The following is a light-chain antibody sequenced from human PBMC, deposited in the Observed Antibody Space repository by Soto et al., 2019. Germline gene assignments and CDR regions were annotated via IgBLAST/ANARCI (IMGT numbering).Light chain of an antibody. CDR3: QQYNNWPLT. Sequence: IVMTQSPATLSVSPGERATLSCRASQSVRSNLAWYQQKPGQAPRLLIYGASTRATGFPARFSGSGSGTEFTLTISSLQSEDFAVYYCQQYNNWPLTFGGGTRVEIK. J-gene: IGKJ4*01. CDR2: GAS. CDR1: QSVRSN. V-gene: IGKV3-15*01.